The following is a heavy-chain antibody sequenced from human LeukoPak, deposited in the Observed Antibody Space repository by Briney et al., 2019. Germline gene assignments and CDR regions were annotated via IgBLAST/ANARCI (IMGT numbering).Heavy chain of an antibody. V-gene: IGHV3-30*04. CDR1: GFTFSSYA. CDR3: VYSTLTN. D-gene: IGHD2-15*01. CDR2: ISYDGSNK. Sequence: PGGSLRLSCAASGFTFSSYAMHWVRQAPGKGLEWVALISYDGSNKYYADSVKGRFTISRDNAKNSLYLKMNSLSAEDTAVYYCVYSTLTNWGQGTLVTVSS. J-gene: IGHJ4*02.